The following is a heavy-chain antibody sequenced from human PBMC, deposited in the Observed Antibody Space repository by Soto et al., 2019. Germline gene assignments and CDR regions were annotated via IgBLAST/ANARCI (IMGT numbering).Heavy chain of an antibody. CDR3: ARDLAAGDF. D-gene: IGHD6-13*01. CDR1: GYIFINYY. J-gene: IGHJ4*02. V-gene: IGHV1-46*01. Sequence: QVQLVQSGAEVKKPGASVKVSCKASGYIFINYYIHWVRQAPGQGGELIGILNPNGGSTNYAQKFRGRVTLARDTSTSTVYMDRRSLKSEDTAMYYCARDLAAGDFWGQGTLVTVSS. CDR2: LNPNGGST.